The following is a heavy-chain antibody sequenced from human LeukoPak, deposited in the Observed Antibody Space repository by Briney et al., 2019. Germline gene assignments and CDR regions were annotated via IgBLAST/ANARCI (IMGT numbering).Heavy chain of an antibody. CDR3: AKRGRRLWQQLDGFDY. Sequence: GGSLRLSCAASRFTFSSYAMSWVRQAPGKGLEWVSAISGSGGSTYYADSVKGRFTISRDNSKNTLYLQMNSLRAEDTAVYYCAKRGRRLWQQLDGFDYWGQGTLVTVSS. CDR1: RFTFSSYA. D-gene: IGHD6-13*01. J-gene: IGHJ4*02. V-gene: IGHV3-23*01. CDR2: ISGSGGST.